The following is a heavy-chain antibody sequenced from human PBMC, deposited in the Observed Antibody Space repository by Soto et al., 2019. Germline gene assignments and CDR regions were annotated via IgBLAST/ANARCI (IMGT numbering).Heavy chain of an antibody. CDR2: IYWDDDN. CDR3: AHDSKDYGDYDGVVGNFAY. CDR1: GFSLSTSGVG. D-gene: IGHD4-17*01. V-gene: IGHV2-5*02. J-gene: IGHJ4*02. Sequence: QITLKESGPTLVKPTQTLTLTCTFSGFSLSTSGVGVGWIRQPPGKALEWLALIYWDDDNRYSPSLKSRLTITKDTXXNXVXLTMTNMDPVDTATYYCAHDSKDYGDYDGVVGNFAYWGQGTLVTVSS.